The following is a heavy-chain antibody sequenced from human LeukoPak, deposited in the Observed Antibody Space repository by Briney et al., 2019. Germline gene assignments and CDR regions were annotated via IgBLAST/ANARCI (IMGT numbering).Heavy chain of an antibody. CDR3: ARGRPGYCSGGSCYEPHYYYYGMDV. V-gene: IGHV1-2*06. J-gene: IGHJ6*02. CDR1: GYTFTGYH. Sequence: ASVKVSCKASGYTFTGYHMHWVRQAPGQGLEWMGRINPNSGDTNYAQKFQGRVTMTRDTSISTAYMELSRLRSDDTAVYYCARGRPGYCSGGSCYEPHYYYYGMDVWGQGTTVTVSS. D-gene: IGHD2-15*01. CDR2: INPNSGDT.